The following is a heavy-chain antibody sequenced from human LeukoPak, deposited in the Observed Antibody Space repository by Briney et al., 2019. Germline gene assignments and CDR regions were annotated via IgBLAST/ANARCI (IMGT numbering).Heavy chain of an antibody. J-gene: IGHJ4*02. CDR3: ARALNENSYAFDS. CDR1: GGSISSGEYY. Sequence: SQTLSLTCTVSGGSISSGEYYWSWIRQSPGKGLEWIGYFSYTGSTYYNPSLKSRVSISVDTSKNQFSLRLMSVTAADTAVYHCARALNENSYAFDSWGQGTLVTVSS. D-gene: IGHD5-18*01. V-gene: IGHV4-30-4*01. CDR2: FSYTGST.